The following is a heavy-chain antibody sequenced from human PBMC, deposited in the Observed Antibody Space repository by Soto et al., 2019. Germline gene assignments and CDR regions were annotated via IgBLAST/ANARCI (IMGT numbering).Heavy chain of an antibody. CDR3: TTFDTNVFTDY. CDR2: IGSKADSHAT. Sequence: GGSLRLSCAASGFRLSDSSLHWVRQASGNGLEWLGRIGSKADSHATAYDASVTGRFTVSRDDLKNTAYLQMNNLKTGDTAVYFCTTFDTNVFTDYWGQGTLVTVSS. CDR1: GFRLSDSS. D-gene: IGHD2-8*01. V-gene: IGHV3-73*01. J-gene: IGHJ4*02.